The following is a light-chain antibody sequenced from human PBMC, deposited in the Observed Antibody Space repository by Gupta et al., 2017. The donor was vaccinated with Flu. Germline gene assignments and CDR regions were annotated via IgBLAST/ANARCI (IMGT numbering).Light chain of an antibody. Sequence: GDRVTITCQASQVIKNYLHWYQQRPGEAPKLLIYDVSNLETGVPSRFSGSGSGTHFTFTINSLQPEDVGTYYCQQCSSLPYSFGQGTKLEI. V-gene: IGKV1-33*01. CDR3: QQCSSLPYS. CDR2: DVS. J-gene: IGKJ2*03. CDR1: QVIKNY.